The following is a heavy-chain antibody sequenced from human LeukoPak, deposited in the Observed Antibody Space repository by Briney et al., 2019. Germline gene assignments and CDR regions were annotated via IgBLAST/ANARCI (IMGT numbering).Heavy chain of an antibody. Sequence: SCEASGYTVTNYNISWVRQAPGKGLEWVSSISSSSSYIYYADSVKGRFTISRDNAKNSLYLQMNSLRAEDTAVYYCARDNGARIQLWFLDYWGQGTLVTVSS. D-gene: IGHD5-18*01. CDR2: ISSSSSYI. V-gene: IGHV3-21*01. J-gene: IGHJ4*02. CDR1: GYTVTNYN. CDR3: ARDNGARIQLWFLDY.